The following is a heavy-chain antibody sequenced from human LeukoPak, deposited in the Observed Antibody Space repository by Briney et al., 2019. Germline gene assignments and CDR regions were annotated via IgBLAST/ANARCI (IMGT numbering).Heavy chain of an antibody. Sequence: SETLSLTCTVSGGSISSSSYYWGWIRQPPGKGLEWIGSIYYSGSTYYNPSLKSRVTISVDTSKNQFSLKLSSVTAADTAVYYCARAPPYSGYDKSGPYYYYMDVWGKGTTVTVSS. D-gene: IGHD5-12*01. CDR3: ARAPPYSGYDKSGPYYYYMDV. CDR2: IYYSGST. J-gene: IGHJ6*03. V-gene: IGHV4-39*07. CDR1: GGSISSSSYY.